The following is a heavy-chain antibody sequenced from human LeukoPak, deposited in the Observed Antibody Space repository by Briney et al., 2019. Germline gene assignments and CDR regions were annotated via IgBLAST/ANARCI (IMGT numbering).Heavy chain of an antibody. CDR1: GGSISSGSYY. Sequence: SQTLSLTCTVSGGSISSGSYYWFWIRQPAGKGLEWIGRLYASGSTNYNPSLKSRVTISVDTSKNQFSLNLSSVTAADTAVYYCGRGPFWYFDLWGRGTLVTVSS. CDR2: LYASGST. V-gene: IGHV4-61*02. J-gene: IGHJ2*01. CDR3: GRGPFWYFDL.